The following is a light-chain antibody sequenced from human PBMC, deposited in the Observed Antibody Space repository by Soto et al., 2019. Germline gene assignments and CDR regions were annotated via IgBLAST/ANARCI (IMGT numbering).Light chain of an antibody. Sequence: EIVLTQSPGTLSVSPGEKATLSCRASQSVGRNYLAWYQQKPGQAPRLLIYTASSRATGIPDRFSGSGSGTDFTLTISRLEPEDFAVYYCQQSASSPLTFGGGTKVETK. J-gene: IGKJ4*01. V-gene: IGKV3-20*01. CDR1: QSVGRNY. CDR3: QQSASSPLT. CDR2: TAS.